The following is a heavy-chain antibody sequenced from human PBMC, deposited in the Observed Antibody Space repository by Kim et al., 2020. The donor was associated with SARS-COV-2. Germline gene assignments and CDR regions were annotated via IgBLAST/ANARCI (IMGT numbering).Heavy chain of an antibody. V-gene: IGHV4-4*02. CDR3: ARVVRGVIITKNCFDY. J-gene: IGHJ4*02. Sequence: PSLKSRITISVDKYKNQFSLKLSSVTAAGRAVYYCARVVRGVIITKNCFDYWGQGTLVTVSS. D-gene: IGHD3-10*01.